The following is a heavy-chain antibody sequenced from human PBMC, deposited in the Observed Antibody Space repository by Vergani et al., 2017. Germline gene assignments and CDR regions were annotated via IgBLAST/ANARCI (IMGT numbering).Heavy chain of an antibody. CDR2: ISYDGNKK. V-gene: IGHV3-30*03. D-gene: IGHD1-1*01. Sequence: VQLVESGGGLVTPGGSLRLSCAASGFTFSDYGVHWVRQAPGKGLEWVSVISYDGNKKNYADSVKGRFTISRDNSKNTLYLEMNALRAEDTAVYYCARDFLTRVTTLDYYYMGVWGKGTTVTVSS. CDR1: GFTFSDYG. J-gene: IGHJ6*03. CDR3: ARDFLTRVTTLDYYYMGV.